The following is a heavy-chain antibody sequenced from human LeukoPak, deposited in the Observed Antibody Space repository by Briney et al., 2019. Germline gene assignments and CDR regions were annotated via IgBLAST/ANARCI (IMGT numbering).Heavy chain of an antibody. Sequence: PSETLSLTCTVSGGSISSSSYYWGWIRQPPGKGLEWIGSIYYSGSTYYNPSLKSRVTISVDTSKNQFSLKLSSVTAADTAVYYCARDKAYDSSGYYYVHYWFDPWGQGTLVTVSS. D-gene: IGHD3-22*01. J-gene: IGHJ5*02. V-gene: IGHV4-39*07. CDR1: GGSISSSSYY. CDR3: ARDKAYDSSGYYYVHYWFDP. CDR2: IYYSGST.